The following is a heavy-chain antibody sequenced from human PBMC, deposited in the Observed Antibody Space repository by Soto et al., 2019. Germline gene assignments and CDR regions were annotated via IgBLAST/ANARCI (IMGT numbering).Heavy chain of an antibody. CDR3: ARGNWNYYYGFDG. V-gene: IGHV1-69*13. Sequence: SVKVSCKASGGTFSSYAISWVRQAPGQGLEWMGGILPIFGTANYAQKFQGRVTITADESTSTAYMELSSLRAEDTAVYFCARGNWNYYYGFDGWGQGTTVTGSS. CDR2: ILPIFGTA. CDR1: GGTFSSYA. D-gene: IGHD1-20*01. J-gene: IGHJ6*02.